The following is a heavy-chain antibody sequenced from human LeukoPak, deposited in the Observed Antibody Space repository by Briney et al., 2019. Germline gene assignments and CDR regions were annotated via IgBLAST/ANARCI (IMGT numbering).Heavy chain of an antibody. J-gene: IGHJ4*02. D-gene: IGHD5-24*01. CDR3: AAHVEMATILSY. CDR1: GFTVSNTY. CDR2: IYRDGTI. V-gene: IGHV3-66*01. Sequence: GGSLTLSCAASGFTVSNTYMSWVRQAPGRGLEWVSVIYRDGTISYAGSVKGRFTISRDNSKSTLYLQMNSLRAEDTAVYYCAAHVEMATILSYWGQGTLFTVSS.